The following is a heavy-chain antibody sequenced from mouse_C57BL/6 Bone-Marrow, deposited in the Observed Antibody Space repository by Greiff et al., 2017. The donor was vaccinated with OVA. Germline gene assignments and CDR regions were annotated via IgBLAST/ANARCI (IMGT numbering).Heavy chain of an antibody. CDR3: AREVRLHYYGYYYAMDY. CDR2: ISYSGST. D-gene: IGHD1-2*01. V-gene: IGHV3-1*01. Sequence: EVKLQESGPGMVKPSQSLSLTCPVTGYSITSGYDWHWIRHFPGHKLEWMGYISYSGSTNYNPSLKSRISITHDTSKNHFFLKLNCGTTEDTATYYCAREVRLHYYGYYYAMDYWGQGTSVTVSS. CDR1: GYSITSGYD. J-gene: IGHJ4*01.